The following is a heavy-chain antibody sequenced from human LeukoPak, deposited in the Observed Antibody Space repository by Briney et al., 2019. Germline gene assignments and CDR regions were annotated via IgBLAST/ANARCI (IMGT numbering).Heavy chain of an antibody. D-gene: IGHD6-19*01. CDR3: ARDRGSGWYYFDY. CDR1: GFTFSSYG. Sequence: GGSLRLSCAASGFTFSSYGMHWVRQAPGKGLEWVAVIWYDGSNKYYADSVKGRFTISRDNSKNTLYLQMNSLRAEATAVYYCARDRGSGWYYFDYWGQGTLVTVSS. J-gene: IGHJ4*02. V-gene: IGHV3-33*01. CDR2: IWYDGSNK.